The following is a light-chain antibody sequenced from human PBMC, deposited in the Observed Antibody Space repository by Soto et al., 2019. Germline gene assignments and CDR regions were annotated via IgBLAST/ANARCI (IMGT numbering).Light chain of an antibody. CDR3: QTWGTGIQDVV. CDR2: LNTDGSH. V-gene: IGLV4-69*01. Sequence: QPVLTQSPSASASLGASVKLTCTLSSGHSSYAIAWHQQQPEKGPRYLMTLNTDGSHTKGDGIPDRFSGSSSGAERYLTISSLQSEDEADYYCQTWGTGIQDVVFGGGTQLTVL. CDR1: SGHSSYA. J-gene: IGLJ2*01.